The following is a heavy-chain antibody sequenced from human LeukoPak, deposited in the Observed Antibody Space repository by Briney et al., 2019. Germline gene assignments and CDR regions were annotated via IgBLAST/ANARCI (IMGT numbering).Heavy chain of an antibody. J-gene: IGHJ4*02. Sequence: GGSLRLSCAASGFTFSSYGMHWVRQAPGKGLEWVAVISYDGSNKYYADSAKGRFTISRDNSKNTLYLQMNSLRAEDTAVYYCAKGLEWELPPGADYWGQGTLVTVSS. CDR2: ISYDGSNK. D-gene: IGHD1-26*01. CDR3: AKGLEWELPPGADY. V-gene: IGHV3-30*18. CDR1: GFTFSSYG.